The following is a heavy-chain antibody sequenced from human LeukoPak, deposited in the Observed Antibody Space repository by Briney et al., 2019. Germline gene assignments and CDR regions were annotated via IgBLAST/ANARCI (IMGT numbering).Heavy chain of an antibody. J-gene: IGHJ5*02. Sequence: SETLSLTCTVSSGSANIGASYWGWVRQSPGVGLEWIGTVYSTGGTYYNPSLRSRLTISLDASKRQFSLKMTSVTAADTAVYYCARGDSSESEWFDLWGQGTLVTVSS. D-gene: IGHD3-22*01. CDR2: VYSTGGT. CDR1: SGSANIGASY. V-gene: IGHV4-39*07. CDR3: ARGDSSESEWFDL.